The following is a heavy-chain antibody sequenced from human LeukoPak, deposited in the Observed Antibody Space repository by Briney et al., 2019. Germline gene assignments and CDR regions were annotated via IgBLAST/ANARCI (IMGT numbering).Heavy chain of an antibody. CDR1: GGSFSGYY. J-gene: IGHJ4*02. V-gene: IGHV4-34*01. CDR2: INHSGST. CDR3: ARHLPYYYDSSGYYYVRHFDY. Sequence: SETLSLTCAVYGGSFSGYYWSWIRQPPGKGLEWIGEINHSGSTNYNPSLKSRVTISVDTSKNQFSLKLSSVTAADTAVYYCARHLPYYYDSSGYYYVRHFDYWGQGTLVTVSS. D-gene: IGHD3-22*01.